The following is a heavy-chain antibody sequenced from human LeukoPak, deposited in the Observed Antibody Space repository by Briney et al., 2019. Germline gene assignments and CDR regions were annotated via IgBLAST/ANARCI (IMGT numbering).Heavy chain of an antibody. J-gene: IGHJ4*02. Sequence: GGSLRLSCAASGFTVSSNHKSWVRQAPGKGLEWVSVIYSGGSTDYADSVKGRFTISRDNLKNTLYLQMNSLRAEDTAVYYCARGPAGYNWGQGTLVTFSS. CDR1: GFTVSSNH. V-gene: IGHV3-53*01. CDR2: IYSGGST. CDR3: ARGPAGYN. D-gene: IGHD1-1*01.